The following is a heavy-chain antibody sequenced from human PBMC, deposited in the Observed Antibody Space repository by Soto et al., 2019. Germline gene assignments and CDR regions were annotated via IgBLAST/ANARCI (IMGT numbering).Heavy chain of an antibody. V-gene: IGHV3-66*01. CDR3: VSRIPSWVFDY. CDR2: MYSGGDI. J-gene: IGHJ4*01. D-gene: IGHD3-16*01. CDR1: GFTVNTNY. Sequence: PGGSLRLSCLVSGFTVNTNYMYWVRPAPGRGLEWVSAMYSGGDINYADSVQGRFTISRDTSENTLYLRMDKLRVEDTAVYFCVSRIPSWVFDYWGQGTLVTVSS.